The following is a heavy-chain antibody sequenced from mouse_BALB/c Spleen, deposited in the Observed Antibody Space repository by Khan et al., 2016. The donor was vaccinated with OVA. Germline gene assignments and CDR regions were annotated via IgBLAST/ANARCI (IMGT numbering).Heavy chain of an antibody. CDR2: ISYSGVT. J-gene: IGHJ2*01. CDR3: ARGNYYWYYFDY. CDR1: GYSITSGYA. V-gene: IGHV3-2*02. D-gene: IGHD1-1*01. Sequence: EVKLEESGPGLVKPSQSLSLTCTVTGYSITSGYAWNWIRQFPGNKLEWMGYISYSGVTSYTPSLKSRISITRDTSKNQFFLQLNSVTTEDTATYYCARGNYYWYYFDYWGQGTTLTVSA.